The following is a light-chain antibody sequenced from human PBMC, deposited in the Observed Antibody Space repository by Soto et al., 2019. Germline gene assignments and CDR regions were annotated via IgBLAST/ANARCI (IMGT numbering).Light chain of an antibody. V-gene: IGKV3-20*01. J-gene: IGKJ1*01. CDR1: QSVSSRY. Sequence: EIVLTQSPGTLSLSPGERATLSCRASQSVSSRYFAWYQQKPGQAPRLLIYGASTRANGIPDRFSGSGSGKDFTLTISRLEPEDFAVYYCQQYSSSPWTFGPGNKVEIK. CDR3: QQYSSSPWT. CDR2: GAS.